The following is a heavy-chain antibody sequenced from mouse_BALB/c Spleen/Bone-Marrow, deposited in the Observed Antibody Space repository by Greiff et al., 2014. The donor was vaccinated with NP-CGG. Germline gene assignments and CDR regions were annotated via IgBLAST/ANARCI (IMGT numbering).Heavy chain of an antibody. CDR1: GSNIKDTY. D-gene: IGHD1-1*01. J-gene: IGHJ2*01. CDR2: IDPANGNT. Sequence: VQLKESGAALVKPGASVKLSCTASGSNIKDTYMHWGKQRPEQGLEWIGRIDPANGNTKYDPKFQGKATITADTSSNTAYLQFSSLTSEDTAVYYCANYYYGSHFDYWGQGTTLTVSS. V-gene: IGHV14-3*02. CDR3: ANYYYGSHFDY.